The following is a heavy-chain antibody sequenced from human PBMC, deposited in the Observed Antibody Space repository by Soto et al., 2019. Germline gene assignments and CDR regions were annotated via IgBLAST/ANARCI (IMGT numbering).Heavy chain of an antibody. CDR3: ARSGSYFDS. CDR2: INHRGNT. D-gene: IGHD1-26*01. J-gene: IGHJ4*02. CDR1: GGSFSGYY. V-gene: IGHV4-34*01. Sequence: QVQLQQWGAGLLKPSETLSLTCAVYGGSFSGYYWNWIRQSPGKGLEWIGEINHRGNTNYHPSFKSRVTISVDTSKNQFSLKLSSVTAADTAVYYCARSGSYFDSWVQRTLVTVSS.